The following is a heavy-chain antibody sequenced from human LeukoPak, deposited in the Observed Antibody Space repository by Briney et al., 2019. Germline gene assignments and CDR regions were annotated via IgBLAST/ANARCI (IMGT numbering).Heavy chain of an antibody. J-gene: IGHJ4*02. CDR1: GFTFSSYA. V-gene: IGHV3-48*04. D-gene: IGHD3-22*01. CDR2: ISTSGSTI. CDR3: APGFGYDSSGYVN. Sequence: GRSLRLSCAASGFTFSSYAMHWVRQAPGKGLEWVSYISTSGSTIYYADSVKGRFTISRDNAKNSLYLQMNSLRAEDTAVYYCAPGFGYDSSGYVNWGQGTLVTVSS.